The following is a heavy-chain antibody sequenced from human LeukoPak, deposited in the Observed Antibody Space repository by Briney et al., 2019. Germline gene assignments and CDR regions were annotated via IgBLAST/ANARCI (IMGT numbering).Heavy chain of an antibody. CDR2: ISSSSSTI. D-gene: IGHD1-26*01. V-gene: IGHV3-48*04. CDR1: GFTFSSYS. CDR3: ARAGGSYAS. J-gene: IGHJ4*02. Sequence: PGGSLRLSCAASGFTFSSYSMNWVRQAPGKGLEWVSYISSSSSTIYYADSVKGRFTISRDNAKNSLYLQMNSLRAEDTAVYYCARAGGSYASWGQGTLVTVSS.